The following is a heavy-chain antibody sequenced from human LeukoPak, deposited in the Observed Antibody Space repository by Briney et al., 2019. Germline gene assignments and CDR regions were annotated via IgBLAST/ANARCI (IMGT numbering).Heavy chain of an antibody. J-gene: IGHJ4*02. Sequence: ASVKVSCKASGGTFSSYAISWVRQAPGQGLEWMGGIIPIFGTANYAQKFQGRVTITADESTSTAYMKLSSLRSEDTAVYYCARAVKYGSGSYYFDYWGQGTLVTVSS. CDR3: ARAVKYGSGSYYFDY. D-gene: IGHD3-10*01. V-gene: IGHV1-69*13. CDR2: IIPIFGTA. CDR1: GGTFSSYA.